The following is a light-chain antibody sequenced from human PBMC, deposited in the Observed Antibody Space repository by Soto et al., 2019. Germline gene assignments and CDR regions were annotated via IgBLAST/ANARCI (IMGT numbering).Light chain of an antibody. J-gene: IGLJ2*01. CDR2: LNSDGSH. CDR3: QTWGSGIVV. V-gene: IGLV4-69*01. CDR1: SGHSNYA. Sequence: QPVLTQSPSASASLGASVKLTCTLSSGHSNYAIAWPQQQSEKGPRSLIKLNSDGSHSKGDGIPDRFSGSSSGAERYLTISSLQSEDEADYYCQTWGSGIVVFGGGTKLTVL.